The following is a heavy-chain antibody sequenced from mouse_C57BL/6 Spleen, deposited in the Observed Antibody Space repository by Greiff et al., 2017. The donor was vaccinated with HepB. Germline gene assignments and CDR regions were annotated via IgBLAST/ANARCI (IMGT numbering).Heavy chain of an antibody. CDR3: ARQGDYYGSRRDFDY. Sequence: EVMLVESGGGLVQPGGSLSLSCAASGFTFTDYYMSWVRQPPGKALEWLGFIRNKANGYTTEYSASVKGRFTISRDNSQSILYLQMNVLRAEDIATYFCARQGDYYGSRRDFDYWGQGTTLTVSS. CDR1: GFTFTDYY. CDR2: IRNKANGYTT. D-gene: IGHD1-1*01. J-gene: IGHJ2*01. V-gene: IGHV7-3*01.